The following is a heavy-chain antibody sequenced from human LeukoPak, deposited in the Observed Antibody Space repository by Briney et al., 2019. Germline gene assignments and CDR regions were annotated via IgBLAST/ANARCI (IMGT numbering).Heavy chain of an antibody. J-gene: IGHJ6*02. Sequence: SETLSLTCTVSGGSISSSSYYWGWIRQPPGKGLEWIGSIYYSGNTYYNPSLKSRVTISVDTSKNQFSLKLSSVTAADTAVYYCGLGSYWYYYYGMDVWGQGTTVTVSS. V-gene: IGHV4-39*01. CDR3: GLGSYWYYYYGMDV. CDR1: GGSISSSSYY. CDR2: IYYSGNT. D-gene: IGHD1-26*01.